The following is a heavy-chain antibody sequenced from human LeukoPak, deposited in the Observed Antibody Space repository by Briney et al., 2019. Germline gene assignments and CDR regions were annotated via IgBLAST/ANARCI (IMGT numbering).Heavy chain of an antibody. V-gene: IGHV3-9*01. CDR1: GFTFDDYA. D-gene: IGHD2-21*02. CDR2: ISWNSGSI. J-gene: IGHJ4*02. Sequence: GGSLRLSCAASGFTFDDYAMHWVRQAPGKGLEWVSGISWNSGSIGYADSVKGRFTISRDDAQNSVHLQMNSLRDEDTAVYYCVRGRLLRSTKYFDYWGQGALVTVSS. CDR3: VRGRLLRSTKYFDY.